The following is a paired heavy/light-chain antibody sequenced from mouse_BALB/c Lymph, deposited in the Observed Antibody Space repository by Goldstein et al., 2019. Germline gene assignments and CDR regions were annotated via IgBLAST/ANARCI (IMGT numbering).Heavy chain of an antibody. D-gene: IGHD1-1*01. J-gene: IGHJ4*01. CDR2: IWGDGST. Sequence: QVQLKESGPGLVAPSQSLSITCTVSGFSLTSYGVSWVRQPPGKGLEWLGVIWGDGSTNYHSALISRLSISKDNSKSQVFLKLNSLQTDDTATYYCAKYYYGKGAMDYWGQGTSVTVSS. V-gene: IGHV2-3*01. CDR1: GFSLTSYG. CDR3: AKYYYGKGAMDY.
Light chain of an antibody. J-gene: IGKJ1*01. CDR2: YAS. Sequence: DIVLTQSPASLAVSLGQRATISCRASQSVSTSSYSYMHWYQQKPGQPPKLLIKYASNLESGVPARFSGSGSGTDFTLNIHPVEEEDTATYYCQHSWEIPWTFGGGTKLEIK. CDR1: QSVSTSSYSY. CDR3: QHSWEIPWT. V-gene: IGKV3-7*01.